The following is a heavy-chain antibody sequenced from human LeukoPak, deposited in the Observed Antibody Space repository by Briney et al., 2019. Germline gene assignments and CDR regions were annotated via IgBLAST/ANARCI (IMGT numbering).Heavy chain of an antibody. V-gene: IGHV1-24*01. Sequence: ASVKVSCQVSGYTLTELSMHWVRQAPGKGLEWMGGFDPEDGETIYAQKIQGRVTMTEDTSTDTAYMELSSLISEDTAVYYCATELRSGYYISWGQGTLVTVSS. CDR1: GYTLTELS. CDR2: FDPEDGET. D-gene: IGHD3-22*01. J-gene: IGHJ4*02. CDR3: ATELRSGYYIS.